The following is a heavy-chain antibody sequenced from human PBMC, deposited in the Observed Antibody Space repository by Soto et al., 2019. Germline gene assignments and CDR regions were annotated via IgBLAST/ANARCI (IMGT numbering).Heavy chain of an antibody. Sequence: SETLSLTCDVSGGSFSTYYWSWIRQPPGKGLQWIGEINHTGTTNYSPSLGSRVTISIDTSENQFSLKLSSVTAADTAVYYCARWGYHNRSGHTVYYFDSWGQGNLVTVSS. J-gene: IGHJ4*02. CDR1: GGSFSTYY. D-gene: IGHD3-22*01. CDR2: INHTGTT. V-gene: IGHV4-34*01. CDR3: ARWGYHNRSGHTVYYFDS.